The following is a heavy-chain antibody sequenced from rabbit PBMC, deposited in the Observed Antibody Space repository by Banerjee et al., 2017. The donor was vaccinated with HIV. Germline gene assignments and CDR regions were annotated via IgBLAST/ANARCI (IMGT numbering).Heavy chain of an antibody. Sequence: QEQLEESGGGLVEPGGTLTLTCKASGIDFSSYYYMCWVRQAPGKGLELIACIGLSGGTTWYASWAKGRFTISKTSSTTVTLQMTSLTAADTATYFCAKVWNFWGPGTLVTVS. CDR1: GIDFSSYYY. CDR3: AKVWNF. CDR2: IGLSGGTT. D-gene: IGHD2-1*01. J-gene: IGHJ4*01. V-gene: IGHV1S45*01.